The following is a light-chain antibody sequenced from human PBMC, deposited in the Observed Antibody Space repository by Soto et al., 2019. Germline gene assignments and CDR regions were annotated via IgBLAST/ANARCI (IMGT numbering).Light chain of an antibody. CDR2: EAS. CDR3: QQYVGSPPWT. V-gene: IGKV3-20*01. J-gene: IGKJ1*01. Sequence: IVLTQSPGTLSLSPGERATLSCRASQSVSVSYLAWYQQKLGQAPRLLIYEASSRATGIPDRFSGSGSGTDFTLTISRLEPEDFAVYYCQQYVGSPPWTFGQGTKVEIK. CDR1: QSVSVSY.